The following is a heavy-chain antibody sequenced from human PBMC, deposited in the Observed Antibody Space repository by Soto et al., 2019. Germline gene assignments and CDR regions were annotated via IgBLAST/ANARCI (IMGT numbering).Heavy chain of an antibody. Sequence: QVQLQESGPGLVKPSETLSLTCAVSGGSITSYYWSWIRQAPGKGLEWIGYIYHSGSTDYNPSLKSRVTMALDTSDTHFSLRLTSVTAADPAVSYCAAAPRYWGPGTLVTVSS. J-gene: IGHJ4*02. D-gene: IGHD6-13*01. CDR2: IYHSGST. V-gene: IGHV4-59*01. CDR3: AAAPRY. CDR1: GGSITSYY.